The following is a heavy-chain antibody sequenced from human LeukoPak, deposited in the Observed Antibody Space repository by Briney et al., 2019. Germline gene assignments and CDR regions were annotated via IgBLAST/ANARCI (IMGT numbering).Heavy chain of an antibody. Sequence: GGSLRLSCAAIGFTFSGYDMHWVRQATGKGLEWVSAIGTAGDTYYTGSVKGRFTISRENAKNSLYLQMNSLRAGDTAVYYCARVAKERVGGVYYFDYWGQGTLVTVSS. CDR1: GFTFSGYD. CDR3: ARVAKERVGGVYYFDY. D-gene: IGHD1-1*01. CDR2: IGTAGDT. V-gene: IGHV3-13*01. J-gene: IGHJ4*02.